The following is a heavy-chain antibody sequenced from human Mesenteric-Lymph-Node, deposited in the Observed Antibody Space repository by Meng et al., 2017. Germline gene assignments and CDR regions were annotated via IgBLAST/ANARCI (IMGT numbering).Heavy chain of an antibody. V-gene: IGHV3-33*01. CDR1: GFPFSSYG. D-gene: IGHD2-15*01. CDR2: IWYDGSNK. Sequence: SRAASGFPFSSYGMHWVREAPAKGLEGGAVIWYDGSNKYYADSVKGRFTISRDNSKNTLYLQMNSLRAEETAVYYCARETHCSGGSCYPWYYYYGMDVWGQGTTVTVSS. J-gene: IGHJ6*02. CDR3: ARETHCSGGSCYPWYYYYGMDV.